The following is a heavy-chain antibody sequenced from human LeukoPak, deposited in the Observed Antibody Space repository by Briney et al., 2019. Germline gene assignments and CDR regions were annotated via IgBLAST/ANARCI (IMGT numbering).Heavy chain of an antibody. J-gene: IGHJ4*02. D-gene: IGHD3-22*01. CDR3: ARDSRGYYYFDY. CDR2: IYYSGST. V-gene: IGHV4-39*01. Sequence: SETLSLTCTVSGGSISSSSYYWGWIRQPLGKGLEWIGSIYYSGSTYYNPSLKSRVTISVDTSKNQFSLKLSSVTAADTAVYYCARDSRGYYYFDYWGQGTLVTVSS. CDR1: GGSISSSSYY.